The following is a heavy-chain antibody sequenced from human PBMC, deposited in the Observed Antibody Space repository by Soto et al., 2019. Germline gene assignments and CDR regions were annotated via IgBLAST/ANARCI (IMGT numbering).Heavy chain of an antibody. CDR3: AKGLVGYVFGVQDYYFGMDV. CDR1: GFKFSTYG. D-gene: IGHD1-26*01. Sequence: QVQLVESGGGVVQPGRSLRLSCGASGFKFSTYGMHWVRQAPGKGLEWVAVISYDGNNKDYADSVKGRITISRDNSTNTSYLQMNSLRAEDTAVYYCAKGLVGYVFGVQDYYFGMDVWGQGTTVAVSS. J-gene: IGHJ6*02. V-gene: IGHV3-30*18. CDR2: ISYDGNNK.